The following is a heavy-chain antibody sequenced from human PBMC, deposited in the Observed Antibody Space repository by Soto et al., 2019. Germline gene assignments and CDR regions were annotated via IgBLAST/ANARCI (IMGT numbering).Heavy chain of an antibody. CDR1: VDSITTYY. CDR2: IDASGNT. J-gene: IGHJ6*02. D-gene: IGHD6-13*01. V-gene: IGHV4-4*07. Sequence: PSETLTLTCTVSVDSITTYYWSWIRQPAGKGLEWIGRIDASGNTNYNPSLNSRVTMSIDTSKKQFSLKLTSATAADTAIYYCARYSNNWFQTEGMDVWGQGTPVTVSS. CDR3: ARYSNNWFQTEGMDV.